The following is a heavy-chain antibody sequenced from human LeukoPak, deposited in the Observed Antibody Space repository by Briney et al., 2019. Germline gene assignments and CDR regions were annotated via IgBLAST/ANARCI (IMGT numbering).Heavy chain of an antibody. Sequence: PSETLSLTCTVSGGSISSYYWSWIRQPPGKGLEWIGYIYYSGSTNYNPSLKSRVTISVDTSKNQFSLKLSSVTAADTAVYYCARGGIAVADFDYWGQGTLVTVSS. D-gene: IGHD6-19*01. V-gene: IGHV4-59*08. J-gene: IGHJ4*02. CDR3: ARGGIAVADFDY. CDR1: GGSISSYY. CDR2: IYYSGST.